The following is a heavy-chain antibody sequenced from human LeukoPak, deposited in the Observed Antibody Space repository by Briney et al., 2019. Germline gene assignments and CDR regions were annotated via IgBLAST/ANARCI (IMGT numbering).Heavy chain of an antibody. V-gene: IGHV1-18*01. D-gene: IGHD3-22*01. CDR1: GYTFTSYG. Sequence: ASVKVSCKAAGYTFTSYGISWVRQAPGQGLEWMGWIRAYNGDTNYAQKVQGRVTMTTDTSTSTAYMELRSLRSDDTAVYYCARFPDSSGYYFVYWGQGTLVTVSS. CDR2: IRAYNGDT. J-gene: IGHJ4*02. CDR3: ARFPDSSGYYFVY.